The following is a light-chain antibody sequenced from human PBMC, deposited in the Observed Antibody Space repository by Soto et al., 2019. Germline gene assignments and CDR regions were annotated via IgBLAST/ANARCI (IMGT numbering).Light chain of an antibody. CDR2: EVS. CDR1: SSDVGSYNR. Sequence: QSVLTQPPSVSGSPGQSVIISCSGTSSDVGSYNRVSWYQQPPGTAPKLMIYEVSNRPSGVPDRFSGSKSGNTASLTISGVQAEDDADYYCSSFTSSSTYVFGTGTKLTVL. J-gene: IGLJ1*01. V-gene: IGLV2-18*02. CDR3: SSFTSSSTYV.